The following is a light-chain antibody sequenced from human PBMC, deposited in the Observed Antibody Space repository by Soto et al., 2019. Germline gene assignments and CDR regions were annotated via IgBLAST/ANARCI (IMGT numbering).Light chain of an antibody. CDR3: SSYAGAVV. Sequence: QSALTQPASVSGSPGQSITLSCTRTSSGVENYNLVSWYQHRPSKAPKLIIYEGSQRPSGVSDRFSGSKSGNTASLTISGLRAEDEADYYCSSYAGAVVFGGGTKLTVL. CDR1: SSGVENYNL. CDR2: EGS. J-gene: IGLJ2*01. V-gene: IGLV2-23*01.